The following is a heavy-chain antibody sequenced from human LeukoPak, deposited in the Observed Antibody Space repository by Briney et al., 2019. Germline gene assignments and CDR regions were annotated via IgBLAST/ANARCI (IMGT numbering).Heavy chain of an antibody. CDR2: ISGGGCST. CDR3: VKGGISPASSSTWYFSY. CDR1: GSTFSSYA. J-gene: IGHJ4*02. V-gene: IGHV3-23*01. D-gene: IGHD6-13*01. Sequence: PGGSLRLSCADSGSTFSSYAMSWVREAPGKGVEGVSAISGGGCSTYYADSVKGRLTTSRDNSKNTLFLQMNRLRAQDTAVYVCVKGGISPASSSTWYFSYWGQGTLVTVSS.